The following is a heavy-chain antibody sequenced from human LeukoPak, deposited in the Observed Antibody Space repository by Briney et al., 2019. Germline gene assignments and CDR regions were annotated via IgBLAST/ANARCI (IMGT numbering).Heavy chain of an antibody. CDR2: ISYDGSNK. CDR3: AKGDSSGYYFPSFRFDP. J-gene: IGHJ5*02. D-gene: IGHD3-22*01. CDR1: GFTFSNYA. Sequence: GGSLRLSCAASGFTFSNYAMHWVRQAPGKGLEWVAVISYDGSNKYYADSVKGRFTISRDNSKNTLYLQMNSLRAEDTAVYYCAKGDSSGYYFPSFRFDPWGQGTLVTVSS. V-gene: IGHV3-30*04.